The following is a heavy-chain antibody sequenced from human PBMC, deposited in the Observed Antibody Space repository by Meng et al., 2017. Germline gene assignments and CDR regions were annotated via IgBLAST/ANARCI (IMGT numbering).Heavy chain of an antibody. CDR3: ARAVSWEIPIDP. Sequence: GAEWKEPGSAVNVSCKGSGYTFTSYGISWVRQAPGQGLEWMGWISAYNGNTNYAQKLQGRVTMTTDTSTSTAYMELRSLRSDDTAVYYCARAVSWEIPIDPWGQGTLVTVSS. J-gene: IGHJ5*02. CDR2: ISAYNGNT. CDR1: GYTFTSYG. V-gene: IGHV1-18*01. D-gene: IGHD1-26*01.